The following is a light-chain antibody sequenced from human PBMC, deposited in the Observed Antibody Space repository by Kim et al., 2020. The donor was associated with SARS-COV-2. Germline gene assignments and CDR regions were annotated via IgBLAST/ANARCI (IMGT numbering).Light chain of an antibody. CDR1: QSVSSY. J-gene: IGKJ1*01. V-gene: IGKV3-15*01. CDR2: GAS. Sequence: VSPGERATLSCRASQSVSSYLAWYQQKPGQAPRLLIYGASTRATGIPARFSGSGSGTEFTLTISSLQSEDFAVYYCQQYNNWLATFGQGTKVDIK. CDR3: QQYNNWLAT.